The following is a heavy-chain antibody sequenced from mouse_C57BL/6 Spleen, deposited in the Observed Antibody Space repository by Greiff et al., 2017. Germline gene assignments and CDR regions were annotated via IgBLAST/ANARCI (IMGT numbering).Heavy chain of an antibody. V-gene: IGHV1-18*01. J-gene: IGHJ4*01. CDR3: ARKGLLWYAMDD. Sequence: EVQLQQSGPELVKPGASVKIPCKASGYTFTDYNMDWVKQSHGKSLEWIGDINPNNGGTIYNQKFKGKATLTVDKTSSTAYMELRSLTSEDTAVYYCARKGLLWYAMDDWGQGTSVTVSS. CDR1: GYTFTDYN. D-gene: IGHD2-10*01. CDR2: INPNNGGT.